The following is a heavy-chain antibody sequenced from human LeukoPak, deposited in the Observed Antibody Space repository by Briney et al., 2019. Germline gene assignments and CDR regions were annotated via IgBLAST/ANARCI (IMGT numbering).Heavy chain of an antibody. Sequence: GGSLRLSCAASGFTFSDYYMSWVRQAPGKGLEWVSSISGSSSFTIYADSVKGRFTISRDNAKNSLYLQMNSLRAEDTAVYYCARVTLYGESALDYWGQGALVTVSS. V-gene: IGHV3-11*06. CDR1: GFTFSDYY. CDR2: ISGSSSFT. J-gene: IGHJ4*02. CDR3: ARVTLYGESALDY. D-gene: IGHD4-17*01.